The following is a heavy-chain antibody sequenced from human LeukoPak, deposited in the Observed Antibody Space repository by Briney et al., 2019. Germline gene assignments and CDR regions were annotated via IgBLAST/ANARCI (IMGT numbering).Heavy chain of an antibody. CDR2: IYYSGST. CDR3: ARMDSSWYGIGY. J-gene: IGHJ4*02. D-gene: IGHD6-13*01. V-gene: IGHV4-59*01. Sequence: KTSETLSLTCTVSGGSISSYFWSWFRQPPGKGLEWIGHIYYSGSTNYNPSLKSRVTISVDSSKNQFSLKLSSVTAADTAVYHRARMDSSWYGIGYWGQGSLVTVSS. CDR1: GGSISSYF.